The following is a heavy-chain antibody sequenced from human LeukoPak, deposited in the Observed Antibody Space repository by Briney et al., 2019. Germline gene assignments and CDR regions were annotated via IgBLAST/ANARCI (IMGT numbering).Heavy chain of an antibody. D-gene: IGHD3-3*01. Sequence: SETLSLTCTVSGGSISSGSYYWSWIRQPAGKGLEWIGRIYTSGSTNYNPSLKSRVTISVDTSKNQFSLKLSSVTAADTAVYYCARDLRFLEWPPDAFDIWGQGTMVTVSS. J-gene: IGHJ3*02. CDR1: GGSISSGSYY. V-gene: IGHV4-61*02. CDR2: IYTSGST. CDR3: ARDLRFLEWPPDAFDI.